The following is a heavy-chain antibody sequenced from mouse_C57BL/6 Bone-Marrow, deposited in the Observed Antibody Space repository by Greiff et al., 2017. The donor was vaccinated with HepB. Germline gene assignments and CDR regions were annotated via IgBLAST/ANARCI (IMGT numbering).Heavy chain of an antibody. CDR1: GYSITSDY. V-gene: IGHV3-8*01. CDR2: ISYSGST. D-gene: IGHD1-1*01. Sequence: EVQLQESGPGLAKPSQTLSLTCSVTGYSITSDYWNWIRQFPGNKLEYMGYISYSGSTDYNPSLKSRISITRDTSKNQYYLQLNSVTTEDTATYYCARYRVTTVVGGYFDYWGQGTTLTVSS. CDR3: ARYRVTTVVGGYFDY. J-gene: IGHJ2*01.